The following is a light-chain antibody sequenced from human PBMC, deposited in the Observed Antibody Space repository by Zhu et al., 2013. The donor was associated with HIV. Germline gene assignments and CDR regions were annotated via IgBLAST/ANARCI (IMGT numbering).Light chain of an antibody. CDR3: QVWDDISDHFV. J-gene: IGLJ1*01. CDR1: NIGDRS. Sequence: SYELTQPPSVSVAPGKTARVTCGGNNIGDRSVHWYQQKPGQAPLLVIYDDTDRPSGIPERFSGSNSGNTATLTISRVEAGDEADYYCQVWDDISDHFVFGTGTKVTVL. CDR2: DDT. V-gene: IGLV3-21*04.